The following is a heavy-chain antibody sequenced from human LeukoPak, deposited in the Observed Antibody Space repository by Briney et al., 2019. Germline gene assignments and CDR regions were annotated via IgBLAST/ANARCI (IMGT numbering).Heavy chain of an antibody. J-gene: IGHJ3*01. V-gene: IGHV4-34*01. CDR3: ARRGRSGSLK. CDR1: GGSFSGYY. CDR2: INHSGSH. Sequence: SETLSLTCAVYGGSFSGYYWSWSCQRPGEGLEWIGEINHSGSHNYNPSLKSRVTISVDTSKNQFSLKLSSVTAADTAVYYCARRGRSGSLKWGQGTMVTVSS. D-gene: IGHD1-26*01.